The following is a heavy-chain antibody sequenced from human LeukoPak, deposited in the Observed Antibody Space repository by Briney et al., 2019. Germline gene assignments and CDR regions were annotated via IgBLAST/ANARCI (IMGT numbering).Heavy chain of an antibody. CDR2: ISGSGGST. J-gene: IGHJ4*02. Sequence: AGGSLRLSCAASGFTFSSYAMSWVRQAPGRGLEWVSAISGSGGSTYYADSVKGRFTISRDNSKNTLYLQMNSLRAEDTAVYYCAKWAGIGVWELLQGDYWGQGTLVTVSS. CDR3: AKWAGIGVWELLQGDY. CDR1: GFTFSSYA. D-gene: IGHD1-26*01. V-gene: IGHV3-23*01.